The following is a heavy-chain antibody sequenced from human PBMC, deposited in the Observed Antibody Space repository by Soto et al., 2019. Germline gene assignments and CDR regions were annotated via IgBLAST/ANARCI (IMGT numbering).Heavy chain of an antibody. CDR2: SNDEGTIT. Sequence: EVQLVESGGGLVQPGESLRLSCAASGFSFNNYYMHWDRQAPGTGLVWVSRSNDEGTITSYADSVKGRFTISRDNAKNTLYLQMNSLRAEDAAVYYCTRGGAVAAVDIWGQGTMVTVSS. CDR3: TRGGAVAAVDI. D-gene: IGHD6-19*01. J-gene: IGHJ3*02. V-gene: IGHV3-74*01. CDR1: GFSFNNYY.